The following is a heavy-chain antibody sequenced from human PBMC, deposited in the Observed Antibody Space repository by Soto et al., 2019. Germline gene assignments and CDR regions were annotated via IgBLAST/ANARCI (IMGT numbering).Heavy chain of an antibody. V-gene: IGHV4-4*07. D-gene: IGHD1-1*01. J-gene: IGHJ5*02. Sequence: SETLSLTCTVSGASISGFYWSWIRKSAGKGLGWIGRIYATGTTDYNPSLKSRVMMSVDTSKKQFSLKLRSVTAADTAVYYCVRNGTKTLRDWFDPWGQGISVTVSS. CDR1: GASISGFY. CDR2: IYATGTT. CDR3: VRNGTKTLRDWFDP.